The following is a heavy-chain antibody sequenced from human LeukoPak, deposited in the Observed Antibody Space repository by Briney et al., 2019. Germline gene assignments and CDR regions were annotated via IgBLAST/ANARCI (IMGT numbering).Heavy chain of an antibody. CDR3: ARESYYDSSGYPQPVDY. V-gene: IGHV3-30-3*01. CDR2: ISYDGSNK. J-gene: IGHJ4*02. Sequence: GRSLRLSCAASGFTFSSYAMHWVRQAPGKGLEWVAVISYDGSNKYYADSVKGRFTISRDNSKNTLYLQMNSLRAEDTAVYYCARESYYDSSGYPQPVDYWGQGTLVTVSS. CDR1: GFTFSSYA. D-gene: IGHD3-22*01.